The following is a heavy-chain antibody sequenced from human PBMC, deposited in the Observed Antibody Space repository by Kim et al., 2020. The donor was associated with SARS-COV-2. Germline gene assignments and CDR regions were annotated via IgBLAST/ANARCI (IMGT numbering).Heavy chain of an antibody. CDR1: GFTFSDHY. Sequence: GGSLRLSCAASGFTFSDHYMDWVRQAPGKGLEWVGRTRNKANSYTTEYAASVKGRFTISRDDSTNSLYLQMNSLKTEDTAVYYCARVIGPVITIFGVVIEAYYGMDVWGQGTTVTVSS. D-gene: IGHD3-3*01. CDR3: ARVIGPVITIFGVVIEAYYGMDV. V-gene: IGHV3-72*01. J-gene: IGHJ6*02. CDR2: TRNKANSYTT.